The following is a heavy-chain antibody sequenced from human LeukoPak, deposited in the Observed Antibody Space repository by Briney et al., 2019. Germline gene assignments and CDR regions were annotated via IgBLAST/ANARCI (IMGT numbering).Heavy chain of an antibody. CDR1: GYTFTSYG. V-gene: IGHV1-18*01. Sequence: ASVKVSCKASGYTFTSYGISWVRQAPGQGLEWMGWISAYNGNTNYAQKFQGRVTMTTDASTSTAYMELRSLRSDDTAVYYCARGITIFGVALVDYYGMDVWGQGTTVTVSS. J-gene: IGHJ6*02. CDR2: ISAYNGNT. D-gene: IGHD3-3*01. CDR3: ARGITIFGVALVDYYGMDV.